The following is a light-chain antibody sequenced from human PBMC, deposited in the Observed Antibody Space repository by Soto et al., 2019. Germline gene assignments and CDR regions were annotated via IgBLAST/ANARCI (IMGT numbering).Light chain of an antibody. V-gene: IGKV2-29*01. CDR1: QSLLHITGETF. CDR3: QQLNSYPLT. Sequence: DVVMTQTPLSLSVAPGQPASISCKSSQSLLHITGETFLFWYLQKPGQSPQLLIYEVSTRVSGVPDRFSGSGSGTDFTLEISRVETDDFATYYCQQLNSYPLTFGGGTKVDIK. J-gene: IGKJ4*01. CDR2: EVS.